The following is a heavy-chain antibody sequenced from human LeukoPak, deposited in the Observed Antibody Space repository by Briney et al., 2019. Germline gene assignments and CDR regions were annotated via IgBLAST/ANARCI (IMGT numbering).Heavy chain of an antibody. V-gene: IGHV4-38-2*02. CDR3: AKGGFGTAVDY. CDR2: IYHNGDT. CDR1: GYSISSGYC. J-gene: IGHJ4*02. D-gene: IGHD3-10*01. Sequence: PSETLSLTCTVSGYSISSGYCWGWVRQPPGKGLEWIGSIYHNGDTYYNASLKSRVTISVDTSKNQFSLKLSSVTAADTAVYYCAKGGFGTAVDYWGQGTLVTVSS.